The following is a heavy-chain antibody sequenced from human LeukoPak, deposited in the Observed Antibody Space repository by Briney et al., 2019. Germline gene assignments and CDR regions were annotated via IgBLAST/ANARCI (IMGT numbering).Heavy chain of an antibody. CDR3: ARAPDILTGYNYYFDY. Sequence: ASVKVSCKASGGTFSSYAISWVRQAPGQGLEWMGGIIPIFGTANYAQKFQGRVTITADESTSTAYMGLSSLRSEDTAVYYCARAPDILTGYNYYFDYWGQGTLVTVSS. V-gene: IGHV1-69*13. CDR2: IIPIFGTA. J-gene: IGHJ4*02. D-gene: IGHD3-9*01. CDR1: GGTFSSYA.